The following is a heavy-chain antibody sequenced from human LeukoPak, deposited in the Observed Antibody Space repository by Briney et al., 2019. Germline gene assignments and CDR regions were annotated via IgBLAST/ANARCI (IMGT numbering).Heavy chain of an antibody. D-gene: IGHD3-22*01. Sequence: SETPSLTCTVSGGSISSYYWNWIRQPAGKGLEWVGRIYTSGNTNYSPSLKSRVTISVDKSKNQFSLKLSSVTAADTAVYYCAGTDTSGYDRFDYWGQGALVTVSS. CDR2: IYTSGNT. V-gene: IGHV4-4*07. CDR1: GGSISSYY. CDR3: AGTDTSGYDRFDY. J-gene: IGHJ4*02.